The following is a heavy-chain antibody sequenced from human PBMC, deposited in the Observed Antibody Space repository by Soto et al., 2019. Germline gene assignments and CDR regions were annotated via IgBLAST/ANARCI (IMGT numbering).Heavy chain of an antibody. CDR1: GFTFSSYA. CDR2: INHSGST. CDR3: ARAGGGYYDSSGGAFDI. D-gene: IGHD3-22*01. V-gene: IGHV4-34*01. Sequence: PWGVLRLSCAASGFTFSSYAMHWVRQPPGKGLEWIGEINHSGSTNYNPSLKSRVTISVDRSKNQFSLKLSSVTAADTAVYYCARAGGGYYDSSGGAFDIWGQGTMVTVSS. J-gene: IGHJ3*02.